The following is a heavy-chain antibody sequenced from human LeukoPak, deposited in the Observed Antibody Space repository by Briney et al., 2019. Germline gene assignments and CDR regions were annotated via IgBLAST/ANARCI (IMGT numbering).Heavy chain of an antibody. CDR2: LGDSGGST. J-gene: IGHJ4*02. D-gene: IGHD2-2*01. Sequence: PGGSLRLSCAASGFTFSSYSMHWVRQAPGKGLVWVSGLGDSGGSTYYADSVKGRFTISRDSSKNTLYLQMNSLRAEDTAVYYCAKGLSTSYYSDFDYWGQGTVVTVSS. CDR1: GFTFSSYS. V-gene: IGHV3-23*01. CDR3: AKGLSTSYYSDFDY.